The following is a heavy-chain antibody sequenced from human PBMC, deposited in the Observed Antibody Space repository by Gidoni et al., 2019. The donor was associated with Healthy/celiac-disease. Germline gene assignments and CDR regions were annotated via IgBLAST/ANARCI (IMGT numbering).Heavy chain of an antibody. CDR2: INSDGSST. D-gene: IGHD3-10*01. V-gene: IGHV3-74*01. J-gene: IGHJ6*02. CDR1: GCTFSSDW. CDR3: ARGGLLWFGELLTNYYYYYGMDV. Sequence: EVQLVESGGGIVQPGRSLSLSGAASGCTFSSDWLHWISTAPGKGLVWVSRINSDGSSTSYADSVKGRFTISRDNAKNTLYLQMNSLRAEDTAVYYCARGGLLWFGELLTNYYYYYGMDVWGQGTTVTVSS.